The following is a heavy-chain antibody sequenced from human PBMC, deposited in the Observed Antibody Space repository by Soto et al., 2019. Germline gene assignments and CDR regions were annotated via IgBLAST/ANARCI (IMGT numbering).Heavy chain of an antibody. V-gene: IGHV3-33*01. J-gene: IGHJ4*02. CDR2: IWYDGSNK. D-gene: IGHD6-6*01. CDR3: AGSPQGVAARYYFDY. CDR1: GFAFSNYG. Sequence: QVQLVESGGGVVQPGRSLRLSCAASGFAFSNYGMHWVRQTPGKGLEWVALIWYDGSNKYYADSVKGRFTISRDNSKNTLYLQMHSLRAEDTAVYFCAGSPQGVAARYYFDYWGQGTLVTVSS.